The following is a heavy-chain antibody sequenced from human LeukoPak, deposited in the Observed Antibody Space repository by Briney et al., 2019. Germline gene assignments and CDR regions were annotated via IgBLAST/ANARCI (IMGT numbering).Heavy chain of an antibody. J-gene: IGHJ6*02. Sequence: SETLSLTCAVYGGSFSGYYWSWIRQPPGKGLEWIGEINHSGSTNYNPSLKSRVTISVDTSKNQFSLKLSSVTAADTAVYYCARDPKTIFGEVISQYYYYGMDVWGQGTTVTVSS. CDR1: GGSFSGYY. V-gene: IGHV4-34*01. D-gene: IGHD3-3*01. CDR3: ARDPKTIFGEVISQYYYYGMDV. CDR2: INHSGST.